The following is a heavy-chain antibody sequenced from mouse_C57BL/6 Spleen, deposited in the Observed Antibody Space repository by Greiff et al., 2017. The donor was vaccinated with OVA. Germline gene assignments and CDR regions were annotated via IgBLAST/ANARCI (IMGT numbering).Heavy chain of an antibody. CDR2: ISYDGSN. V-gene: IGHV3-6*01. Sequence: ESGPGLVKPSQSLSLTCSVTGYSITSGYYWNWIRQFPGNKLEWMGYISYDGSNNYNPSLKNRISITRDTSKNQFFLKLNSVTTEDTATYYCARGGYDYDGAWFAYWGQGTLVTVSA. D-gene: IGHD2-4*01. CDR1: GYSITSGYY. J-gene: IGHJ3*01. CDR3: ARGGYDYDGAWFAY.